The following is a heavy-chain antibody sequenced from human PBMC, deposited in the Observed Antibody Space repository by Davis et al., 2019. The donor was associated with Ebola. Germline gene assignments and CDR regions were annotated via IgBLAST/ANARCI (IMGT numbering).Heavy chain of an antibody. CDR1: GYTFTGYY. J-gene: IGHJ4*02. V-gene: IGHV1-2*04. D-gene: IGHD4-17*01. CDR2: INPNSGGT. Sequence: ASVPVSCKASGYTFTGYYMHWVRQASGQGLEWMGWINPNSGGTNYAQKFQGWVTMTRDTSISTAYMELSRLRSDDTAVYYCARDSDYGDYDYWGQGTLVTVSS. CDR3: ARDSDYGDYDY.